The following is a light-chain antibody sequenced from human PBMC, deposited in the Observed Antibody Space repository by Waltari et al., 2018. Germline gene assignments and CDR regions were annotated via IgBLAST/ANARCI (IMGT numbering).Light chain of an antibody. CDR3: QVWNDNSDQGV. Sequence: SYVVTQPPSESVAPGQTARITCGGHRIGSKSVNWYQQRPGQAPVMVVYENSKRPSGISERRSGTKCANTATLRSSRVEAGDEAHYYCQVWNDNSDQGVFGGGTKLTVL. V-gene: IGLV3-21*02. CDR2: ENS. CDR1: RIGSKS. J-gene: IGLJ2*01.